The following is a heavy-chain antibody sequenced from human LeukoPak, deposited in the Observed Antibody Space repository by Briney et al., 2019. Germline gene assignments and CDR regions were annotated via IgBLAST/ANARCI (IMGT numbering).Heavy chain of an antibody. CDR1: GFTFSSYG. Sequence: GGSLRLSCAASGFTFSSYGMHWVRQAPGKGLEWVAVISYDGSNKYYADSVKGRFTISRDNSKNTLYLQMSSLRAEDTAVYYCAKVFTRYYFDYWGQGTLVTVSS. D-gene: IGHD3-16*01. CDR2: ISYDGSNK. J-gene: IGHJ4*02. CDR3: AKVFTRYYFDY. V-gene: IGHV3-30*18.